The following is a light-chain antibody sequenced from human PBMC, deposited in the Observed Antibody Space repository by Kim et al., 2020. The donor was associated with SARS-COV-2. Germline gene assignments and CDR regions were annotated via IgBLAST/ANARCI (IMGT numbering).Light chain of an antibody. CDR1: RSNIGSNT. CDR2: RDN. CDR3: ESWDDSLNGPV. Sequence: QSVLTQPPSLSATLGQRVTISCTGSRSNIGSNTVNWYQQPPGTAPKLLIYRDNQRPSGVPDRFSGSKSGTSASLAISGLQSEDEADYYCESWDDSLNGPVFGGGTQLTVL. J-gene: IGLJ3*02. V-gene: IGLV1-44*01.